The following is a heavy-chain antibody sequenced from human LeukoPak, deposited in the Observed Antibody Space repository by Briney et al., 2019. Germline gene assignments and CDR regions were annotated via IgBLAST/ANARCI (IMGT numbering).Heavy chain of an antibody. CDR3: AKEATVTPGNVNWFDP. CDR1: GFTFTNYW. Sequence: GGSLRLSCAASGFTFTNYWMSWVRQAPGKGLEWVANIKQDGSEKYYVDSVKGRFTISRDNAKNSLYLQMKSLRAEDMAVYYCAKEATVTPGNVNWFDPWGQGTLVTVSS. J-gene: IGHJ5*02. V-gene: IGHV3-7*03. CDR2: IKQDGSEK. D-gene: IGHD4-17*01.